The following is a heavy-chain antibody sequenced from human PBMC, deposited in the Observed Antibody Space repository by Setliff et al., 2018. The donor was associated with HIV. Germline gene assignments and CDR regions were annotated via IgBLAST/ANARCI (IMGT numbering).Heavy chain of an antibody. J-gene: IGHJ4*02. D-gene: IGHD1-26*01. CDR3: TTDLGSGRFSWNNN. V-gene: IGHV3-15*01. CDR2: IRNKKNGGTT. Sequence: PGGSLRLSCAAAGFTFSNAWMTWVRQAPGKGLEWVARIRNKKNGGTTYYAAPVEGRFTISRDDSKNTLSLQMNSLKTEDTAIYYCTTDLGSGRFSWNNNWGQGTLVTVS. CDR1: GFTFSNAW.